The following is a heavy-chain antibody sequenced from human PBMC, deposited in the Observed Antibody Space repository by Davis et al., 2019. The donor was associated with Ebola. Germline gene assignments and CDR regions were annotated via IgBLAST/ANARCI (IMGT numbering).Heavy chain of an antibody. D-gene: IGHD3-22*01. CDR1: GFTFSSYA. CDR3: AKDRDFRDYYDSSGYYSGFDY. J-gene: IGHJ4*02. V-gene: IGHV3-23*01. CDR2: ISGSGGST. Sequence: PGGSLRLSCAASGFTFSSYAMSWVRQAPGKGLEWVSAISGSGGSTYYADSVKGRFTISRDNSKNTLYLQMNSLRAEDTAVYYCAKDRDFRDYYDSSGYYSGFDYWGQGTLVTVSS.